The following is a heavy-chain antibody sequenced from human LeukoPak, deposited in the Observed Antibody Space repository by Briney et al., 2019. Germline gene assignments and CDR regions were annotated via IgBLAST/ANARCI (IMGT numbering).Heavy chain of an antibody. D-gene: IGHD2-21*02. J-gene: IGHJ4*02. V-gene: IGHV3-48*03. CDR1: GFPVNKYE. CDR2: VDAGATST. Sequence: GGSLRLSCAASGFPVNKYEIHWVRQAPGKGLEWISYVDAGATSTNYADSVWGRFTLSRDNAQNSVHLQMNSLRDEDTAVYYCVRGRLLRSTKHFDSWGQGALVTVSS. CDR3: VRGRLLRSTKHFDS.